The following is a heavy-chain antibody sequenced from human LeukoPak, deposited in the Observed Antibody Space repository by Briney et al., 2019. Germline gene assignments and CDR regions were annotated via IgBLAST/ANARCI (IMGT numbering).Heavy chain of an antibody. D-gene: IGHD2-21*01. Sequence: GGSLRLSCAASGFTFSSYEMNWVRQAPGKGLEWVSYIDSSGSTIHYADSVKGRFTISRDNAKNSLYLQMNSLRAEDTAVYYCAKAPVTTCSGAYCYPFDYWGQGTLVTVSS. J-gene: IGHJ4*02. CDR2: IDSSGSTI. V-gene: IGHV3-48*03. CDR3: AKAPVTTCSGAYCYPFDY. CDR1: GFTFSSYE.